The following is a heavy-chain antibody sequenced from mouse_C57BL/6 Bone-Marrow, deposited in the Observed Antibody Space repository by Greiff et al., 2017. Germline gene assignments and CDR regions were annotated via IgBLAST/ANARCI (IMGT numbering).Heavy chain of an antibody. D-gene: IGHD2-2*01. J-gene: IGHJ3*01. Sequence: VHVQQSGAELVRPGASVKLSCTASGFNIKDDYMHWVKQRPEQGLEWIGWIDPENGDTEYASKFQGKATITADTSSNTAYLQLSSLTSEDTAVYYCTTMVTPFAYWGQGTLVTVSA. CDR2: IDPENGDT. CDR1: GFNIKDDY. V-gene: IGHV14-4*01. CDR3: TTMVTPFAY.